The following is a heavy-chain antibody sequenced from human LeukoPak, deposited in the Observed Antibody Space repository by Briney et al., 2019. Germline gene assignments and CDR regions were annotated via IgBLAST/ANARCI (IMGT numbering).Heavy chain of an antibody. CDR2: ISDSGHDT. D-gene: IGHD3-16*01. CDR3: ATGEYYFGF. CDR1: GFTFPNYD. J-gene: IGHJ4*02. V-gene: IGHV3-23*01. Sequence: GGSLRLSCAASGFTFPNYDMSWVRQAPGKGLEWVSTISDSGHDTSYADSVKGRFTISRDNSKNTLYLQMSSLRAEDTALYYCATGEYYFGFWGQGTLVTVSS.